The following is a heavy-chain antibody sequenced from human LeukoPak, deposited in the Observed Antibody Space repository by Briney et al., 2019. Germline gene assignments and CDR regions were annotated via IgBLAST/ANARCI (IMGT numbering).Heavy chain of an antibody. D-gene: IGHD2-15*01. V-gene: IGHV3-23*01. CDR1: GFTFSSYA. Sequence: PGGPLRLSCAASGFTFSSYAMSWVRQAPGKGLEWVSAISGSGGSTYYAGSVKGRFTISRDNSKNTLYLQMNSLRAEDTAVYYCAKEGSGGKHYYYGMDVWGQGTTVTVSS. CDR3: AKEGSGGKHYYYGMDV. CDR2: ISGSGGST. J-gene: IGHJ6*02.